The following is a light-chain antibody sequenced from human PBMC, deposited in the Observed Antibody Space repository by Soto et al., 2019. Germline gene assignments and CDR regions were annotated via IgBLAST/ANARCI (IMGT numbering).Light chain of an antibody. CDR2: DVS. CDR3: SSYTTSSSLV. CDR1: SSDVGAYNF. V-gene: IGLV2-14*03. Sequence: QLVLTQPASVSGSPGQSITISCTGTSSDVGAYNFVSWFQQLPGKAPKIMISDVSNRPSGVSNRFSGSKSGNTASLTISGLQAEDEADYYCSSYTTSSSLVFGGGTQLTVL. J-gene: IGLJ2*01.